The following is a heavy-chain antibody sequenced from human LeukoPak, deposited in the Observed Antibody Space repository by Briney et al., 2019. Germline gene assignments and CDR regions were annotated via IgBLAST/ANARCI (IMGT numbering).Heavy chain of an antibody. CDR3: ARVSTPNIVVVPAATTRDLNSSGGCFDY. V-gene: IGHV6-1*01. CDR2: TYYRSKWYN. J-gene: IGHJ4*02. CDR1: GDSVSSNSAA. Sequence: SQTLSLTCAISGDSVSSNSAAWNWIRQSPSRGLEWLGRTYYRSKWYNDYAVPVKSRITINPDTSENQFSLKLSSVTAADTAVYYCARVSTPNIVVVPAATTRDLNSSGGCFDYWGQGTLVTVSS. D-gene: IGHD2-2*01.